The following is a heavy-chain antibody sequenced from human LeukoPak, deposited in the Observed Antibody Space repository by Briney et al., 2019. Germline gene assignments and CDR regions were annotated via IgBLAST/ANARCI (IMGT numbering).Heavy chain of an antibody. V-gene: IGHV3-30*04. CDR1: GFTFSTYA. D-gene: IGHD4-17*01. CDR3: ARVEDDYGDYYYGMDV. Sequence: GGSLRLSCAASGFTFSTYALHWVRQAPGKGLEWVAVLSYDGNNKYYGDSVKGRFTISRDNAQNSLYLQMSSLRAEDTAVYYCARVEDDYGDYYYGMDVWGQGTTVTVSS. CDR2: LSYDGNNK. J-gene: IGHJ6*02.